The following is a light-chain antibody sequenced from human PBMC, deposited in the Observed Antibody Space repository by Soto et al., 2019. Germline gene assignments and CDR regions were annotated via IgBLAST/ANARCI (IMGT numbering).Light chain of an antibody. CDR2: AAS. Sequence: DILMTQSPSSVSASVGDRVIISCRANQDIGTRLAWYQQRPGKAPKLLIYAASSLQSGVPSRFSGSGSGTDFTLNIGGLQPEDCGTYYCQQGNSLSSTFGQGTRLETK. CDR1: QDIGTR. V-gene: IGKV1-12*01. J-gene: IGKJ5*01. CDR3: QQGNSLSST.